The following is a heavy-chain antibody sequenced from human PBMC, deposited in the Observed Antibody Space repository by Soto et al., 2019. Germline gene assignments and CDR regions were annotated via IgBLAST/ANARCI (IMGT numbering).Heavy chain of an antibody. CDR2: IYYSGST. CDR1: GGSISSGDYY. V-gene: IGHV4-30-4*01. D-gene: IGHD3-22*01. Sequence: SETLSLTCTVSGGSISSGDYYWSWIRQPPGKGLEWIGYIYYSGSTYYNPSLKSRVTISVDTSKNQFSLKLSSVTAADTAVYYCARDHPHYFEYYCYYCDGKDVCGRGTTVLVSS. CDR3: ARDHPHYFEYYCYYCDGKDV. J-gene: IGHJ6*02.